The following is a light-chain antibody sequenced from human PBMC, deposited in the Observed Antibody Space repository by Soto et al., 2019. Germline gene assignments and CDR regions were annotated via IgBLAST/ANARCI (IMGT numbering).Light chain of an antibody. J-gene: IGLJ1*01. V-gene: IGLV2-14*01. Sequence: LTQPASVSGSPGQSITISCTGTSSDVGGYNYVSWYQQHPGKAPKLTIYEVSNRPSGVSNRFSGSKSGNTASLTISGLQAEDEADYYCSSYTSSSTYVFGTGTKVTVL. CDR3: SSYTSSSTYV. CDR2: EVS. CDR1: SSDVGGYNY.